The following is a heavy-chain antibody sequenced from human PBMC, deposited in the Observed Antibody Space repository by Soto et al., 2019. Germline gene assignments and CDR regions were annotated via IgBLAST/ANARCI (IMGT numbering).Heavy chain of an antibody. D-gene: IGHD1-20*01. CDR1: GGTFSSYA. CDR3: AREEHNWHYYYGMDV. Sequence: QVQLVQSGAEGKKPWSSVKVSCKASGGTFSSYAISWVRQAPGQGLEWMGGIIPIFGTANYAQKFQGRVTITADESTSTAYMELSSLRSEDTGVYYCAREEHNWHYYYGMDVWGQGTTVTVSS. V-gene: IGHV1-69*01. J-gene: IGHJ6*02. CDR2: IIPIFGTA.